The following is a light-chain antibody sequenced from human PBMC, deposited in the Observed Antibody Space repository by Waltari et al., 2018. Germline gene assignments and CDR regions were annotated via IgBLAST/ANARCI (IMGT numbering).Light chain of an antibody. Sequence: QSVLTQPPSVSGTPGQGVTISCSGRSSNIGTNYVYWYQQLPRTAPNLLIFRNDQRPSGVPDRFSASKSGTSASLAISGLRSEDEADYYCAAWDDGLSGPVFGGGTKLTVL. CDR3: AAWDDGLSGPV. J-gene: IGLJ3*02. CDR2: RND. CDR1: SSNIGTNY. V-gene: IGLV1-47*01.